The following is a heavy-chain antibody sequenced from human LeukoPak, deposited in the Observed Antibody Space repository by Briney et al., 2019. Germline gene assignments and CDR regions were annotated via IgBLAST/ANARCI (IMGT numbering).Heavy chain of an antibody. J-gene: IGHJ4*02. V-gene: IGHV5-51*01. CDR1: GYSFSSYW. D-gene: IGHD1-1*01. CDR3: ARGGRTGTSFFDY. CDR2: IYPGDSDT. Sequence: GESLKISCKGPGYSFSSYWIGWVRQMPGKGLEWMGIIYPGDSDTIYSPSFQGQVTISADKSISTASLQWSSLKASDTAMYYCARGGRTGTSFFDYWGQGTLVTVSS.